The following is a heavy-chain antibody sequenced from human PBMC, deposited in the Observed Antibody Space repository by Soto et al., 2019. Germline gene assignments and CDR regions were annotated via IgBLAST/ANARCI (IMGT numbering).Heavy chain of an antibody. CDR2: INAGNGNT. J-gene: IGHJ4*02. CDR3: ASMPHYGSGQLDY. D-gene: IGHD3-10*01. Sequence: QVPLVQSGAEVKKPGASVKVSCKASGYTFTSYAMHWVRQAPGQRLEWMGWINAGNGNTKYSQKFQGRVTITRDTSASTAYRELSSLRSEDTAVYDCASMPHYGSGQLDYWGQGTLVTVSS. V-gene: IGHV1-3*01. CDR1: GYTFTSYA.